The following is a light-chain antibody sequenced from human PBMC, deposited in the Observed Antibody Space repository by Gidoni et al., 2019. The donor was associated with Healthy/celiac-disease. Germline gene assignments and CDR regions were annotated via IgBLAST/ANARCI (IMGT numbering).Light chain of an antibody. Sequence: DIVMTQAPDSLAVSLGERATINCKSSQSVLYSSNNKNYLAWYQPKPGQPPKLLIYWASTRESGVPDRFSGSGSGTDFTLTISSLQAEDVAVYYCQHYYSNPPGTFGQGTKVEIK. V-gene: IGKV4-1*01. CDR2: WAS. J-gene: IGKJ1*01. CDR3: QHYYSNPPGT. CDR1: QSVLYSSNNKNY.